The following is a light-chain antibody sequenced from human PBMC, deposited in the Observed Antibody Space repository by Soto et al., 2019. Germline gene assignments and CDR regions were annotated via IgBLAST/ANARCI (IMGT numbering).Light chain of an antibody. J-gene: IGKJ5*01. Sequence: DIVMTQSPDSLAVSLGERATINCKSSQTILYSSNNKNYLTWYQQKPGQPPKLLIYWASTRESGVPDRFSGSGTGTDFTLTIGSLQAEDVAVYYCHQYYSSPYTFGQGTRLEIK. CDR2: WAS. CDR1: QTILYSSNNKNY. CDR3: HQYYSSPYT. V-gene: IGKV4-1*01.